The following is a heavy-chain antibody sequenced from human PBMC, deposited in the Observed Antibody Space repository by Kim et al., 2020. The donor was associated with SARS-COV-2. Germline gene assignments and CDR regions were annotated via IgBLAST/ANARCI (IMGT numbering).Heavy chain of an antibody. D-gene: IGHD3-10*01. V-gene: IGHV3-30*18. Sequence: GGSLRLSCAASGFTFSSYGMHWVRQAPGKGLEWVAVISYDGSNKYYADSVKGRFTISRDNSKNTLYLQMNSLRAEDTAVYYCAKDSYYGSGSYQFDYWGQGTLVTVSS. CDR2: ISYDGSNK. J-gene: IGHJ4*02. CDR1: GFTFSSYG. CDR3: AKDSYYGSGSYQFDY.